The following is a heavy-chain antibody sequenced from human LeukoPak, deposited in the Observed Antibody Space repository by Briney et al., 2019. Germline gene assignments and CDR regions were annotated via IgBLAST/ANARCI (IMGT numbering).Heavy chain of an antibody. CDR1: GDSMTRGGYY. V-gene: IGHV4-30-2*03. CDR2: IYYSTST. Sequence: PSQTLSLTCTVSGDSMTRGGYYWSWVRQHPGKGLEWVATIYYSTSTQYNPSLKSRVTMSVDTSKNQFSLKLSSMAAADTAVYYCARHQCSGTRCYNFYFYGMDVWGQGTTVTVSS. CDR3: ARHQCSGTRCYNFYFYGMDV. D-gene: IGHD2-2*02. J-gene: IGHJ6*02.